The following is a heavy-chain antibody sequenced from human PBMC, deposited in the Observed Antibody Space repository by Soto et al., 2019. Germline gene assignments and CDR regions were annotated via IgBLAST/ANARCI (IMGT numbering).Heavy chain of an antibody. CDR3: AKDAYNAAFDV. V-gene: IGHV3-30*18. CDR2: ISKNGDNQ. D-gene: IGHD1-1*01. Sequence: VGSLRLSCATSGFSFNIFGMHWVRQAPGKALEWVGLISKNGDNQYYGDSAKGRFIISRDNPKNSLYLQLHSLRPDDTAVYYCAKDAYNAAFDVWGQGTMVTVSS. CDR1: GFSFNIFG. J-gene: IGHJ3*01.